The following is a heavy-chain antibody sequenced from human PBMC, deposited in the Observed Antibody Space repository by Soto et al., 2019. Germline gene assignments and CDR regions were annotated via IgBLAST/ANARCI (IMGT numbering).Heavy chain of an antibody. CDR1: GYTFTSYG. D-gene: IGHD6-13*01. CDR2: ISAYNGNT. V-gene: IGHV1-18*01. Sequence: QVQLVQSGAEVKKPGASVKVSCKASGYTFTSYGISWVRQAPGQGLEWMGWISAYNGNTNYAHKLRGRVTMTTDTYPCAAYRELRKLRSDDTAVYYWAIDPSSSWYAWYFAYWGQGPLATVSS. CDR3: AIDPSSSWYAWYFAY. J-gene: IGHJ4*02.